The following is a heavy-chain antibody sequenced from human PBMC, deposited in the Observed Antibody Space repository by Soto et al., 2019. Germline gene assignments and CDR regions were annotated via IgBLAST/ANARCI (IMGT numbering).Heavy chain of an antibody. Sequence: ASVKVSCKASGYTFTSSVISWVRQAPGQGLEWMGWISAYNGNTNYAQKLQGRVTMTTDTSTSTAYMELRSLRSDDTAVYYCARVAIGYCSSTSCPSAPFDYWGQGSLVTVSS. CDR3: ARVAIGYCSSTSCPSAPFDY. CDR1: GYTFTSSV. CDR2: ISAYNGNT. J-gene: IGHJ4*02. D-gene: IGHD2-2*01. V-gene: IGHV1-18*01.